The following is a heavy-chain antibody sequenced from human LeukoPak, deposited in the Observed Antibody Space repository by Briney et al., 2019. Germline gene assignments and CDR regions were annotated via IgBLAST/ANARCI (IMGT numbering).Heavy chain of an antibody. CDR3: AKDWANGDYIDH. Sequence: GRSLRLSWAAAGFTFSDYGMHWVRQAPGKGLEWVAVVSYDGTNEKYADPVKGRFTISRDNSKNTLSLQMNSLRADDTAVYYCAKDWANGDYIDHWGQGTLVTVSS. CDR2: VSYDGTNE. D-gene: IGHD2-8*01. V-gene: IGHV3-30*18. J-gene: IGHJ4*02. CDR1: GFTFSDYG.